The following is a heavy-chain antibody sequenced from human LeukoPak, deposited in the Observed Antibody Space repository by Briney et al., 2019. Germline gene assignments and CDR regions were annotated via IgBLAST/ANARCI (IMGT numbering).Heavy chain of an antibody. J-gene: IGHJ3*02. Sequence: PGGPLRFSCVASGLPYTQSVFHWAPEAPEKALEWVTVVRGGEDNMYHADSVKGRFIVSGDYSKNTVSLLMNSLRAEDTAVYYCARENRGFGDALDIWGRGTAVTVSS. V-gene: IGHV3-30*03. CDR1: GLPYTQSV. D-gene: IGHD3-10*01. CDR2: VRGGEDNM. CDR3: ARENRGFGDALDI.